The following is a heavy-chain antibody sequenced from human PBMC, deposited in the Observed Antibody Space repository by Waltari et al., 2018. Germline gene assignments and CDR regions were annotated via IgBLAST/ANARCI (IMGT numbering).Heavy chain of an antibody. V-gene: IGHV3-23*01. Sequence: EVQLLESGGGLVQPGGSLRLSCAASGFTFSSYAMSWVRQAPGKGLEWVSAISGSGGSTYYADSVKGRCTISRDNAKNTLYLQMNSLRAEDTAVYYCAKGGQEGAQIDYWGQGTLVTVSS. CDR3: AKGGQEGAQIDY. J-gene: IGHJ4*02. D-gene: IGHD1-26*01. CDR2: ISGSGGST. CDR1: GFTFSSYA.